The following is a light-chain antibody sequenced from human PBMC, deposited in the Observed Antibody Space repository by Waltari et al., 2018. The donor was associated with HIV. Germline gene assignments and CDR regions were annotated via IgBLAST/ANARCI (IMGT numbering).Light chain of an antibody. J-gene: IGLJ2*01. CDR1: SSHIGSKY. CDR2: RKS. CDR3: AEGDDSLL. V-gene: IGLV1-47*01. Sequence: QSVLTQPPSASGTPGQRVTISCSGSSSHIGSKYVYWYQQLPGTAPKLHNYRKSQRPTGLPDRFSDSKSGTSASLAISGLRSEDEADYYCAEGDDSLLFGGGTKLTVL.